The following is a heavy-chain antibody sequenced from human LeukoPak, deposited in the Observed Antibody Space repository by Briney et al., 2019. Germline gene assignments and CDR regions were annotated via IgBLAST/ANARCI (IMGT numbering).Heavy chain of an antibody. CDR2: ISGGSRSI. J-gene: IGHJ6*03. D-gene: IGHD6-6*01. V-gene: IGHV3-21*04. Sequence: GGSLRLSCAASNSIFGNYTMNWVRQAPGKGLEWVSSISGGSRSIYYADSVKGRFTTSRDNAKDSLSLQMNSLRAEDTGVYYCVRERSVKARQEGGHRYYYYMDVWGNGTTVTVSS. CDR1: NSIFGNYT. CDR3: VRERSVKARQEGGHRYYYYMDV.